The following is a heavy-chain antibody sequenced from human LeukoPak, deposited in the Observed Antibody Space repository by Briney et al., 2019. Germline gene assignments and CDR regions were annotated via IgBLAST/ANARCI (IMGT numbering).Heavy chain of an antibody. J-gene: IGHJ4*02. D-gene: IGHD6-6*01. CDR2: ISTSGST. Sequence: SQTLSLTCTVSGDSMGNDYWSWIRQSAGKGLEWIGRISTSGSTDYNTSLRSRVTMSVDTSRNQFSLTLTSMTAADTAVYYCARNEFRSYGLVHYWGQGTLVTVSS. CDR1: GDSMGNDY. V-gene: IGHV4-4*07. CDR3: ARNEFRSYGLVHY.